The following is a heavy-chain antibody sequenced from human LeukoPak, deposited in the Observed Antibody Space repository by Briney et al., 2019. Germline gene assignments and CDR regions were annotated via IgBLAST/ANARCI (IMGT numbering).Heavy chain of an antibody. Sequence: ASVKVSCKASGYTFTSYAKHWVRQAPGQRLEWMGWINAGNGNTKYSLKFQGRVTITRDTSASTAYMELSSLRSEDTAVYYCARVGLVPYYFDYWGQGTLVTVSS. CDR3: ARVGLVPYYFDY. D-gene: IGHD6-19*01. V-gene: IGHV1-3*01. CDR1: GYTFTSYA. CDR2: INAGNGNT. J-gene: IGHJ4*02.